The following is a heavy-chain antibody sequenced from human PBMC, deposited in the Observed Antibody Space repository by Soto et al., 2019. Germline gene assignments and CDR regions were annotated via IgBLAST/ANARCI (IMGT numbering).Heavy chain of an antibody. CDR1: GFPFSSYG. CDR3: ARGGRDCSEGVCYSHH. D-gene: IGHD2-8*01. V-gene: IGHV3-48*02. CDR2: ISSSSSII. Sequence: GGSLRPSCSASGFPFSSYGMNWVRQAPGKGLQWVSHISSSSSIIYYADSVKGRFTISRDNAKNSLYLQMNSLRDEDTAVYYCARGGRDCSEGVCYSHHWGQGTMVTV. J-gene: IGHJ1*01.